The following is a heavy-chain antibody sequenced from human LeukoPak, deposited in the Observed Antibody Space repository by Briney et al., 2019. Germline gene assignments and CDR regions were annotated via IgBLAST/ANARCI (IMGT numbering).Heavy chain of an antibody. CDR3: AKWASTISRGYFDF. D-gene: IGHD5-24*01. CDR2: ISDSGGST. J-gene: IGHJ4*02. V-gene: IGHV3-23*01. Sequence: GGSLRLSCAASGFAFSTYAMSWVRQTPGEGLEWVSTISDSGGSTYYGDSVKGRFTISRDNSKNTLYLQMNSLRAEDTAVYFCAKWASTISRGYFDFWGQGTLVTVSS. CDR1: GFAFSTYA.